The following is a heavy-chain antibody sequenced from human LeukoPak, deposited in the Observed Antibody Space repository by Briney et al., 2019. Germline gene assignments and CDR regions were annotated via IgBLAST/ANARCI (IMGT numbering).Heavy chain of an antibody. Sequence: GGSLRLSCAASGFTFSSYSMNWVRQAPGKGLEWVSSISSSSSYIYYADSVKGRFTISRDNARNSLYLQMNSLRAEDTAVYYCARGGSWWNEFDYWAREPWSPSPQ. J-gene: IGHJ4*02. CDR3: ARGGSWWNEFDY. CDR2: ISSSSSYI. V-gene: IGHV3-21*01. CDR1: GFTFSSYS. D-gene: IGHD6-13*01.